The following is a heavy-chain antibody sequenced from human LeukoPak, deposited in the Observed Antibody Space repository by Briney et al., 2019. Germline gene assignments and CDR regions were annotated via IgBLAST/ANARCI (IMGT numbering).Heavy chain of an antibody. D-gene: IGHD2-2*01. Sequence: PSETLSLTCTVSGGSISSSSYYWGWIRQPPGKGLEWIGSIYYSGSTYYNPSLKSRVTISVDTSKNQFSLKLSSVTAADTAVYYCASSLGFHCSSTSCYYYYGMDVWGQGTTVTASS. V-gene: IGHV4-39*01. CDR2: IYYSGST. J-gene: IGHJ6*02. CDR3: ASSLGFHCSSTSCYYYYGMDV. CDR1: GGSISSSSYY.